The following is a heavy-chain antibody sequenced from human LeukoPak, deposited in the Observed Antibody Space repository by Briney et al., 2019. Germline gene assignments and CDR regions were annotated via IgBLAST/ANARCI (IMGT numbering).Heavy chain of an antibody. CDR3: ARDQGIAAPNHPYYGMDV. J-gene: IGHJ6*02. V-gene: IGHV3-21*01. Sequence: GGSLRLSCAASGFTFSSHSMNWVRQAPGKGLEWVSSISSSSSYIYYADSVEGRFTISRDNAKNSLYLQMNSLRAEDTAVYYCARDQGIAAPNHPYYGMDVWGQGTTVTVSS. CDR2: ISSSSSYI. D-gene: IGHD6-13*01. CDR1: GFTFSSHS.